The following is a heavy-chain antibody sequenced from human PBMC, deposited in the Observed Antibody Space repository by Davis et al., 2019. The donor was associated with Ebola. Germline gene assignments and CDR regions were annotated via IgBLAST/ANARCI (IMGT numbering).Heavy chain of an antibody. Sequence: MPSETLSLTCTVSGGSISSGGYYWSWIRQPPGKGLEWIGYIYYSGSTNYNPSLKSRVTISVDTSKNQFSLKLSSVTAADTAVYYCARSTVVTPGNNWFDPWGQGTLVTVSS. CDR2: IYYSGST. J-gene: IGHJ5*02. D-gene: IGHD4-23*01. V-gene: IGHV4-61*08. CDR1: GGSISSGGYY. CDR3: ARSTVVTPGNNWFDP.